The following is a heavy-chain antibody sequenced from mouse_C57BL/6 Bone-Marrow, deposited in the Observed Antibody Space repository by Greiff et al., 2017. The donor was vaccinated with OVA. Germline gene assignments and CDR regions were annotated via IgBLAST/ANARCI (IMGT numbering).Heavy chain of an antibody. D-gene: IGHD2-3*01. Sequence: QVQLKQPGAELVKPGASVKMSCKASGYTFTSYWITWVKQRPGQGLEWIGDIYPGSGSTNYNEKFKSKATLTVDTSSSTAYMQLSSLTSEDSAVYYCARHDGYPAWFAYWGQGTLVTVSA. V-gene: IGHV1-55*01. CDR3: ARHDGYPAWFAY. CDR1: GYTFTSYW. J-gene: IGHJ3*01. CDR2: IYPGSGST.